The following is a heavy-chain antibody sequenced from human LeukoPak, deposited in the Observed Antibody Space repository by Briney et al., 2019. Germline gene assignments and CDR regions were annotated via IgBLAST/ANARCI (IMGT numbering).Heavy chain of an antibody. CDR3: ARALYYDILTGPDAFDI. Sequence: GGSLRLSCAASGFTFSSYAMSWVRQAPGKGLEWVSAISGSGGSTYYADSVKGRFTISRGNSKNTLYLQMNSLRAEDTAVYYCARALYYDILTGPDAFDIWGQGTMVTVSS. CDR1: GFTFSSYA. V-gene: IGHV3-23*01. CDR2: ISGSGGST. D-gene: IGHD3-9*01. J-gene: IGHJ3*02.